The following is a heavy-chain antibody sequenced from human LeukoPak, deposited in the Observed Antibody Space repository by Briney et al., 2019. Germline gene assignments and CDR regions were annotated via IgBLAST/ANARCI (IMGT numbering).Heavy chain of an antibody. CDR1: GGSISSGGYY. CDR3: ARGWDYFDY. D-gene: IGHD5-24*01. V-gene: IGHV4-30-2*01. CDR2: IYHSGST. Sequence: SQTLSLTCTVSGGSISSGGYYWSWIRQPPGKGLEWIGYIYHSGSTYYNPSLKSRVTMSVDTSKNQFSLKLSSVTAADTAIYYCARGWDYFDYWGQGTLVTVSS. J-gene: IGHJ4*02.